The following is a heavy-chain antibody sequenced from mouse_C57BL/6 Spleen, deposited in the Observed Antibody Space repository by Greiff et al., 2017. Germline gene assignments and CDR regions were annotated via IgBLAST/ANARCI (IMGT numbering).Heavy chain of an antibody. Sequence: EVQLQQSGAELVRPGASVKLSCTASGFNIKDDYMHWVKQRPEQGLEWIGWIDPENGDTEYASKFQGKATITADTSSNTAYLPLSSLTSEDTAVYYCTAGSSGHYCDYWGQGTTLTVSS. V-gene: IGHV14-4*01. D-gene: IGHD3-2*02. CDR1: GFNIKDDY. CDR3: TAGSSGHYCDY. CDR2: IDPENGDT. J-gene: IGHJ2*01.